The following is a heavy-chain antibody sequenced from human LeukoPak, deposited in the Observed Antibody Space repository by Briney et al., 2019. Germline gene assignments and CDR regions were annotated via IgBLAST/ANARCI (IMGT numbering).Heavy chain of an antibody. J-gene: IGHJ4*02. Sequence: GGSLRLSCAASGLAFSAYEMHWVRQAPRKGLVWVSRISADGYTTDYADFVQGRFTASRDNTKNTWSLEMNSLRAEDTAVYYCVVGGSPGYWGQGTLVTVSS. D-gene: IGHD2-15*01. V-gene: IGHV3-74*01. CDR1: GLAFSAYE. CDR3: VVGGSPGY. CDR2: ISADGYTT.